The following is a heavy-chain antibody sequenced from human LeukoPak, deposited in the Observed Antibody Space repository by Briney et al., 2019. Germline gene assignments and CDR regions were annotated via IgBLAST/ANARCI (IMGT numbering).Heavy chain of an antibody. CDR3: ARNRGFNYGAHAMDV. Sequence: PGGSLRLSCAASGFTFDNYAMNWVRQAPGKGLEWVLGISGSGAYTYYADSVKGRFTISRDNSQNTLYLQLNSLRAEDTAIYYCARNRGFNYGAHAMDVWGQGTTVTVSS. CDR2: ISGSGAYT. J-gene: IGHJ6*02. V-gene: IGHV3-23*01. D-gene: IGHD4/OR15-4a*01. CDR1: GFTFDNYA.